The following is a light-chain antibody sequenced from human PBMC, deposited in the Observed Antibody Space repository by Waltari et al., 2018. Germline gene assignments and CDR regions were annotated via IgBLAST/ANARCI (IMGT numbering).Light chain of an antibody. Sequence: DIVMTQSPDSLAVSLGDRATINCKCSQSLLYSSSNENYLAWYQHKPGQPPKLLIYWASTRKTGVPDRFSGSGSGTDFILTISSLQAEDVAVYYCQQYYTTPRTFGGGTKVVI. J-gene: IGKJ4*02. V-gene: IGKV4-1*01. CDR3: QQYYTTPRT. CDR2: WAS. CDR1: QSLLYSSSNENY.